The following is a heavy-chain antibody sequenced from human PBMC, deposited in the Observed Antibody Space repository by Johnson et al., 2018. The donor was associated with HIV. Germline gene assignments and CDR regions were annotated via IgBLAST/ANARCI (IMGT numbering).Heavy chain of an antibody. J-gene: IGHJ3*02. CDR1: GFKYAAS. Sequence: VQLVESGGGVVRPGGSLRVSCAASGFKYAASGLAFSNYAVKWVSHTPGGDGGTSFADSVRGRYIISRDNSKNTLYLQMNSLRAEDTAVYYCASYSSSDAFDIWGQGTMVTVSS. D-gene: IGHD6-6*01. V-gene: IGHV3-23*04. CDR3: ASYSSSDAFDI. CDR2: TPGGDGGT.